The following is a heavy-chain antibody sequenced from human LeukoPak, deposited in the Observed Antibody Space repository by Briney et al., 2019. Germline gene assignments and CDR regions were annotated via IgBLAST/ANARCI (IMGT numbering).Heavy chain of an antibody. J-gene: IGHJ4*02. D-gene: IGHD5-12*01. CDR1: GGSISNYY. Sequence: SDTLSLTCTVSGGSISNYYWSWIRQPPGKGLEWIGYIYYSGSTNYNPSLQSRVTISVDTSKNQLSLKLSSGTAADTAVYYCARARGSGYDFDYWGQGTLVTVSS. CDR2: IYYSGST. CDR3: ARARGSGYDFDY. V-gene: IGHV4-59*07.